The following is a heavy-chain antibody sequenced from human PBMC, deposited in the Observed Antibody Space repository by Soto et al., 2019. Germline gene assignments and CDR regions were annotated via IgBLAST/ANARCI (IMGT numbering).Heavy chain of an antibody. J-gene: IGHJ4*02. CDR1: GYTFTSYG. CDR2: ISAYNGNT. CDR3: ARDQDYYDSSGYYYFDY. D-gene: IGHD3-22*01. V-gene: IGHV1-18*04. Sequence: SVKVSCKASGYTFTSYGISWVRQAPGQGLECMGWISAYNGNTNYAQKLQGRVTMTTDTSTSTAYMELRSLRSDDTAVYYCARDQDYYDSSGYYYFDYWGQGTLVTVSS.